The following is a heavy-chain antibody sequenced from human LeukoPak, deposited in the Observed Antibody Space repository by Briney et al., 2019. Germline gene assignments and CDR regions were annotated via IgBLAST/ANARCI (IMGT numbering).Heavy chain of an antibody. CDR1: GGSISSYY. Sequence: PSETLSLTCTVSGGSISSYYWSWIRQPPGKGLGWIGYIYYSGSTNYNPSLKSRVTISVDTSKNQFSLKLSSVTAADTAVYYCARSTRFLEWSNLAYYYMDVWGKGTTVTVSS. CDR2: IYYSGST. J-gene: IGHJ6*03. D-gene: IGHD3-3*01. CDR3: ARSTRFLEWSNLAYYYMDV. V-gene: IGHV4-59*01.